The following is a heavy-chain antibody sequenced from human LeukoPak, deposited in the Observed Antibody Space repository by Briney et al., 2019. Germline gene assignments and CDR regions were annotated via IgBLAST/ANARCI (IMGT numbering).Heavy chain of an antibody. D-gene: IGHD2-15*01. CDR3: ARERRLQYCSGGSCYSSRYYFDY. Sequence: PGGSLRLSCAASGFTVSSNYMSWVRQPPGKGLEWVSVIYSGGSTYYADSVKGRFTISRDNSKNTLYLQMNSLRAEDTAVYYCARERRLQYCSGGSCYSSRYYFDYWGQGTLVTVSS. J-gene: IGHJ4*02. CDR2: IYSGGST. CDR1: GFTVSSNY. V-gene: IGHV3-53*01.